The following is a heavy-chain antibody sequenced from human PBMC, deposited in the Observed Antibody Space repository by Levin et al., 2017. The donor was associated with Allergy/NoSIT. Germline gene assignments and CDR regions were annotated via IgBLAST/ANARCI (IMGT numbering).Heavy chain of an antibody. Sequence: GGSLRLSCKGSGYSFTSYWIGWVRQMPGKGLEWMGIIYPGDSDTRYSPSFQGQVTISADKSISTAYLQWSSLKASDTAMYYCARLPGEWELLNYYYYGMDVWGQGTTVTVSS. CDR3: ARLPGEWELLNYYYYGMDV. J-gene: IGHJ6*02. V-gene: IGHV5-51*01. CDR1: GYSFTSYW. CDR2: IYPGDSDT. D-gene: IGHD1-26*01.